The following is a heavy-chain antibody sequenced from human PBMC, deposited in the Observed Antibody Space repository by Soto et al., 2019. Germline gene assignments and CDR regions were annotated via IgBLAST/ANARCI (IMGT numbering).Heavy chain of an antibody. CDR3: AGDISGGERDGYNYIYYYYGMDV. J-gene: IGHJ6*02. D-gene: IGHD5-12*01. CDR1: GGTFSSYA. V-gene: IGHV1-69*13. CDR2: IIPIFGTA. Sequence: SVKVSCKASGGTFSSYAISWVRQAPGQGLEWMGGIIPIFGTANYAQKFQGRVTITADESTSTAYMELSSLRSEDTAVYYCAGDISGGERDGYNYIYYYYGMDVWGQGTTVTVSS.